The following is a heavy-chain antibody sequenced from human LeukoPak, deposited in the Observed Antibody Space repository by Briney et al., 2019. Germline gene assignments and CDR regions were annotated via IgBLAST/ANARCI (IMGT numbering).Heavy chain of an antibody. CDR1: GGTFSSYA. CDR3: ARVGTYYYDSGGYYTRRAFDY. D-gene: IGHD3-22*01. J-gene: IGHJ4*02. V-gene: IGHV1-69*13. CDR2: IIPIFGTA. Sequence: ASVKVSCKASGGTFSSYAISWVRQAPGQGLEWMGGIIPIFGTANYAQKFQGRVTITADESTSTAYMELSSLRSEDTAVYYCARVGTYYYDSGGYYTRRAFDYWGQGTLVTVSS.